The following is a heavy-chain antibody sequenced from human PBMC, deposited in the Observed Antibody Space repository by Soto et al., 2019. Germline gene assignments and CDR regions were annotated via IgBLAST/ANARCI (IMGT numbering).Heavy chain of an antibody. J-gene: IGHJ4*02. V-gene: IGHV4-31*03. CDR1: GGSVSSGAYY. Sequence: SETLSLTCTVSGGSVSSGAYYWSWIRQHPGKGLEWIGYMYYSGTTYYNPSLKSRVTMSADTSKNQFSLKLNSVTAADTAVYYCARALAVRPTWDLSYFDYWGLGTLVTVSS. CDR2: MYYSGTT. D-gene: IGHD6-6*01. CDR3: ARALAVRPTWDLSYFDY.